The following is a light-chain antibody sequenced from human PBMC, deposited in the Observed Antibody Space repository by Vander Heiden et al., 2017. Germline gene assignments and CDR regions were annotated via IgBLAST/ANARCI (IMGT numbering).Light chain of an antibody. CDR3: QQSYSTPYT. CDR1: QSISTY. Sequence: DIQMTQSPSSLSVSVGDRVTITCRASQSISTYVNWYQQKRGKAPKVLINAASTLQSGVPSRFSGSGSGTDFALTISSLQPEDFATYYCQQSYSTPYTFGQGTKLEI. J-gene: IGKJ2*01. CDR2: AAS. V-gene: IGKV1-39*01.